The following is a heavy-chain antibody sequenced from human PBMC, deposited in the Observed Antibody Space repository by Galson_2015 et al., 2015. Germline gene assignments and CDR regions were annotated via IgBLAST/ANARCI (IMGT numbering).Heavy chain of an antibody. CDR1: GYTFSNYH. Sequence: SVKVSCKASGYTFSNYHLHWVRQAPGQGLEWMGIVTPGSGATSYAEKFQGRVIMTGDMSTTTAFLELSSLRSDDTALYYCARETSATGYGDHWGQGTLVTVSS. CDR3: ARETSATGYGDH. J-gene: IGHJ4*02. CDR2: VTPGSGAT. V-gene: IGHV1-46*01. D-gene: IGHD5-12*01.